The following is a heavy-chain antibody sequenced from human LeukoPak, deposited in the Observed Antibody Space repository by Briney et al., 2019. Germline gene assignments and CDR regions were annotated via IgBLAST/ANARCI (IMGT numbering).Heavy chain of an antibody. CDR3: ARDQYDTWSRRGNFDS. Sequence: GGSLRLSCAASGFTFSSYSMDWVRQAPGKGLEWVANIKLDGSEKNYVDSVKGRFTISRDNTKNSLYLQMNSLRVEDTAVFYCARDQYDTWSRRGNFDSWGQGTLVIVSS. J-gene: IGHJ4*02. D-gene: IGHD3-3*01. CDR2: IKLDGSEK. V-gene: IGHV3-7*03. CDR1: GFTFSSYS.